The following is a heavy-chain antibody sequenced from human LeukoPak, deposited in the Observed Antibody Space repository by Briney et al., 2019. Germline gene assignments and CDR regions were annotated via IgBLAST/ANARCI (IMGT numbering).Heavy chain of an antibody. J-gene: IGHJ4*02. Sequence: PGGSLRLSCAASGFTFSSYGMHWVRQAPGKGLEWVAVIWYDGSNKYYADSVKGRFTISRDNSKNTLYLQMSSLRAEGTAVYYCAREYYDFWSGPYYFDYWGQGTLVTVSS. V-gene: IGHV3-33*01. D-gene: IGHD3-3*01. CDR1: GFTFSSYG. CDR3: AREYYDFWSGPYYFDY. CDR2: IWYDGSNK.